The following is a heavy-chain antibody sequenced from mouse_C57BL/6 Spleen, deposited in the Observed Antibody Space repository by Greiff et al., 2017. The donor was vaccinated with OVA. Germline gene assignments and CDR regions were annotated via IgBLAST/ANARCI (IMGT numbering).Heavy chain of an antibody. D-gene: IGHD2-3*01. J-gene: IGHJ1*03. V-gene: IGHV5-17*01. CDR3: ASLSFWYFDV. CDR1: GFTFSDYG. CDR2: ISSGSSTI. Sequence: EVKVVESGGGLVKPGGSLKLSCAASGFTFSDYGMHWVRQAPEKGLEWVAYISSGSSTIYYADTVKGRFTISRDNAKNTLFLHMTSLRSEDTAMYYCASLSFWYFDVWGTGTTVTVSS.